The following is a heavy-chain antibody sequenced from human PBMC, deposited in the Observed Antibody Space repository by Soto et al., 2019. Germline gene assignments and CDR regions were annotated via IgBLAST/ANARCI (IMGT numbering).Heavy chain of an antibody. V-gene: IGHV3-13*01. CDR1: GFAFSTFD. CDR2: IGTLSGT. J-gene: IGHJ5*02. CDR3: ARGRSFSYDSTPPPMFDP. D-gene: IGHD3-10*01. Sequence: GVLRLSCACSGFAFSTFDIHWVRQAPVKGLEWVSGIGTLSGTFYAASVQGRFTISRQNAKNSVYLQMNSLRAGDTAFYYCARGRSFSYDSTPPPMFDPWGQGTLVTVSS.